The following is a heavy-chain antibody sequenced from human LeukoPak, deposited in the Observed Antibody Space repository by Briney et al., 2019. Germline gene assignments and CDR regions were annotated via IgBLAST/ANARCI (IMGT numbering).Heavy chain of an antibody. CDR2: INHSGST. Sequence: KPSETLSLTCAVCGGSFCGYYGSGIRHPLGKGVEWIGEINHSGSTNYNPPLKSRVTISVDTSKNQFSLKLSSVTAADTAVYYCARGVEYSSSSSGVASYFDSWGQGTLVTVSS. CDR3: ARGVEYSSSSSGVASYFDS. CDR1: GGSFCGYY. V-gene: IGHV4-34*01. J-gene: IGHJ4*02. D-gene: IGHD6-6*01.